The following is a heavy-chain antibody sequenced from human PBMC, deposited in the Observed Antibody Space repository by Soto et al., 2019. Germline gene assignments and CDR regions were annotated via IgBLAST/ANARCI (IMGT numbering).Heavy chain of an antibody. CDR1: GGSISSGNYY. V-gene: IGHV4-31*03. CDR2: IYYSGST. CDR3: ARVSSSLIWFDP. J-gene: IGHJ5*02. D-gene: IGHD6-13*01. Sequence: PSETLSLTCTVSGGSISSGNYYWSWIRQHPGKGLEWIGYIYYSGSTYYNPSLKSRVTISVDTSKNQFSLKLSSVTAADTAVYYCARVSSSLIWFDPWGQGTLVTVSS.